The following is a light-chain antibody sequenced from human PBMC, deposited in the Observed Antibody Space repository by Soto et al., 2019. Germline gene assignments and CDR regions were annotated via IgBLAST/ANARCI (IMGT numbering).Light chain of an antibody. CDR1: QSVLYSSNNKNY. Sequence: DIVMTQSPDSLAVSLGERATINCKSSQSVLYSSNNKNYLAWYQQKPGQPPKLLIYWASTRESGVPDRFSGSGSGTDFTLTISSLQAEDVVVYYCQQYYSTPPLFGQGTRLEIK. J-gene: IGKJ5*01. CDR3: QQYYSTPPL. V-gene: IGKV4-1*01. CDR2: WAS.